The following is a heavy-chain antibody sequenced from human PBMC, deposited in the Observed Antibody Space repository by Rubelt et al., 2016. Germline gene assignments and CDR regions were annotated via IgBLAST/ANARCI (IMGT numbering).Heavy chain of an antibody. V-gene: IGHV3-15*01. CDR3: TTDRYYYDSSGFPWFDP. Sequence: SLRLSCAASGFTFSNAWMSWVRQAPGKGLEWVGRIKSKTDGGTTDYAAPVKGRFTISRDDSKNTLYLQMNSLKTEDTAVYYCTTDRYYYDSSGFPWFDPWGQGPLATVSS. D-gene: IGHD3-22*01. CDR2: IKSKTDGGTT. J-gene: IGHJ5*02. CDR1: GFTFSNAW.